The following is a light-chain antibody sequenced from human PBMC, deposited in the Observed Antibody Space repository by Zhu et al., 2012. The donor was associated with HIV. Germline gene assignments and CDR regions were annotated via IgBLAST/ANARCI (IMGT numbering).Light chain of an antibody. CDR2: GAS. Sequence: EIVMTQYPATLSVSPGERATLYCRASQSVDSHLAWYQQNSRRVXRLLIYGASSRATGIPDRFSGSGSGTDFTLTISRLEPEDFAVYYCQQYNYSPRTFGQGTKVEIK. V-gene: IGKV3D-15*01. CDR3: QQYNYSPRT. CDR1: QSVDSH. J-gene: IGKJ1*01.